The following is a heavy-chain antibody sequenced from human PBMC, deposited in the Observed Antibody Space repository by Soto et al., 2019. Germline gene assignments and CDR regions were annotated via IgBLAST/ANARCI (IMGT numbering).Heavy chain of an antibody. J-gene: IGHJ4*02. CDR2: INPSGGST. CDR3: ARDTSHSGIAAAGTP. V-gene: IGHV1-46*01. D-gene: IGHD6-13*01. CDR1: GYTFTSYA. Sequence: ASVKVSCKASGYTFTSYAMHWVRQAPGQGLEWMGIINPSGGSTSYAQKFQGRVTMTRDTSTSTVYMELSSLRSEDTAVYYCARDTSHSGIAAAGTPWGQGTLVTVSS.